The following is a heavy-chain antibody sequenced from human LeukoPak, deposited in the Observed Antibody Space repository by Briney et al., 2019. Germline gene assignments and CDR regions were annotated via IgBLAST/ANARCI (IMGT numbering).Heavy chain of an antibody. Sequence: GGSLRLSCAASGFTFSSYSMNWVRQAPGKGLEWVSSISSSSSYIYYADSVKGRFTISRDNAKNSLYLQMSSLRAEDTAVYYCARDSYSSGWLEDWFDPWGQGTLVTVSS. CDR2: ISSSSSYI. J-gene: IGHJ5*02. CDR1: GFTFSSYS. V-gene: IGHV3-21*01. CDR3: ARDSYSSGWLEDWFDP. D-gene: IGHD6-19*01.